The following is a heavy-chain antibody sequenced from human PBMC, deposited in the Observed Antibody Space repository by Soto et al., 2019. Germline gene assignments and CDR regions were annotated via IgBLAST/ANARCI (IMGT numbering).Heavy chain of an antibody. Sequence: SETLSLTCTVSGGSISSGGYYWSWIRQHPGKGLEWIGYIYYSGSTYYNPSLKSRVTISVDTSKNQFSLKLSSVTAADTAVYYCARGFPRSNWFEPWGQGTLVTVSS. CDR2: IYYSGST. J-gene: IGHJ5*02. V-gene: IGHV4-31*03. CDR3: ARGFPRSNWFEP. CDR1: GGSISSGGYY.